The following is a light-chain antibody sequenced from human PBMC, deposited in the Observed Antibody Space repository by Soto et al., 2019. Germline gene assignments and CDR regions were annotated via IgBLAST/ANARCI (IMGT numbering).Light chain of an antibody. CDR1: QSISTW. CDR3: QQVNSYPLT. CDR2: DAS. V-gene: IGKV1-5*01. J-gene: IGKJ4*01. Sequence: DIQMTQSPSTLSASVGDRVTITCRASQSISTWLAWYQQKPGKVPKLLIYDASSLESGVPSRFSGSGSGTEFTLTISSLRPDDSATYYCQQVNSYPLTFGGGTRVEIK.